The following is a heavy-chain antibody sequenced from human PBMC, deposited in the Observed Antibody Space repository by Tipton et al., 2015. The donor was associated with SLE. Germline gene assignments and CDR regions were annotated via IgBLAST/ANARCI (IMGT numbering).Heavy chain of an antibody. CDR1: GFTFSSYA. J-gene: IGHJ4*02. V-gene: IGHV3-20*04. D-gene: IGHD1-26*01. Sequence: SLRLSCAASGFTFSSYAMSWVRQAPGKGLEWVSGINWNGGSTGYADSVKGRFTISRDNAKNSLYLQMNSLRAEDTALYYCAREVGATNYFDYWGQGTLVTVSS. CDR2: INWNGGST. CDR3: AREVGATNYFDY.